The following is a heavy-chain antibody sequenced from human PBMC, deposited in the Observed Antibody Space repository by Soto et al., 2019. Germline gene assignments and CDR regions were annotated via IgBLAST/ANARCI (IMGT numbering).Heavy chain of an antibody. J-gene: IGHJ5*02. V-gene: IGHV1-69*01. Sequence: QVPLVQSGAEVKKPGSSVKVSCKASGGTFSSYAISWVRQAPGQGLEWMGGIIPIFGTANYAQKFQGRVTITADESTSTAYMELSSLRSEDTAVYYCARELEEVPREECWFDPWGQGTLVTVSS. CDR2: IIPIFGTA. CDR3: ARELEEVPREECWFDP. CDR1: GGTFSSYA. D-gene: IGHD1-26*01.